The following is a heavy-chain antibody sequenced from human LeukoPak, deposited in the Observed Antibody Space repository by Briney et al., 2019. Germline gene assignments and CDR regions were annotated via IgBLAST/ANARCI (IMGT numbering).Heavy chain of an antibody. V-gene: IGHV3-23*01. J-gene: IGHJ4*02. CDR3: AKLVASASTY. CDR2: IGASGGTT. CDR1: GFTVSSYA. D-gene: IGHD6-6*01. Sequence: QAGGSLRLSCAASGFTVSSYAMIWARQALGKGLEWVSAIGASGGTTYYADSVRGRLTISRDNSRNTLYLEMNSLRAEDTAVYYCAKLVASASTYWGQGTLVTVSS.